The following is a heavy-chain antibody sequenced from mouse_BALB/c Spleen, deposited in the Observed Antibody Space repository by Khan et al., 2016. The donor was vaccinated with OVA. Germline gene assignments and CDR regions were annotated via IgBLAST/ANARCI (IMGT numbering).Heavy chain of an antibody. V-gene: IGHV1-77*01. CDR3: AREWAAWFPY. CDR2: IYPGSDNT. Sequence: QIQLQQSGAELARPGASVTLSCKASGYTFTDYYINWMRQRTGQGLEWIGEIYPGSDNTYYNEKFKGKATLTADKSSSPAYMQLSSLTSEDSAVYFCAREWAAWFPYWGQGTLVTVSA. CDR1: GYTFTDYY. J-gene: IGHJ3*01.